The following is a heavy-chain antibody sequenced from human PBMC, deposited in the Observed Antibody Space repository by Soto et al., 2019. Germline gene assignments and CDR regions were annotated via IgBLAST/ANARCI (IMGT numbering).Heavy chain of an antibody. Sequence: PGGSLRLSCAASGFTFSNYAMSWVRQAPGKGLEWVSAIGGGGVPTYHADSVKGRFTISRDNAKNSLYLQMNSLRAEDTAVYYCAKELWSNYFDYWGQGTLVTV. CDR1: GFTFSNYA. J-gene: IGHJ4*02. D-gene: IGHD5-18*01. CDR2: IGGGGVPT. CDR3: AKELWSNYFDY. V-gene: IGHV3-23*01.